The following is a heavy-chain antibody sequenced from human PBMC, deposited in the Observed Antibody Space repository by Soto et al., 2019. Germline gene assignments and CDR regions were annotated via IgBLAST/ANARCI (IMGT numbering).Heavy chain of an antibody. Sequence: EVQLLESGGGLVQPGGSLRLSCAASGFAFSSYAMSWVRQAPGKGLEWVSSISGSTSGTYYADAVKGRFTISRDNSNNTLYLQMNSLSAEDTAVYYYAQDRGFIDPFDYWGQGALVTVSS. J-gene: IGHJ4*02. CDR2: ISGSTSGT. D-gene: IGHD3-16*02. CDR1: GFAFSSYA. V-gene: IGHV3-23*01. CDR3: AQDRGFIDPFDY.